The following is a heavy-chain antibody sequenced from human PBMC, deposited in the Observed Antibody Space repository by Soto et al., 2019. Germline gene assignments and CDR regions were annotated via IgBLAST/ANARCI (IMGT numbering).Heavy chain of an antibody. CDR1: GGSITSHHYY. CDR3: GSGPSTTWIDN. Sequence: QLQVQESGPGQVKPSQTLSLTCTVSGGSITSHHYYWGWIRQPPGKGLEWIGSIYSGGNTYYNPSLRSRLTIFVDTAKNLISLKLSSVTAADSAIYYCGSGPSTTWIDNWGLGTQVSVYS. V-gene: IGHV4-39*01. J-gene: IGHJ4*02. D-gene: IGHD2-2*01. CDR2: IYSGGNT.